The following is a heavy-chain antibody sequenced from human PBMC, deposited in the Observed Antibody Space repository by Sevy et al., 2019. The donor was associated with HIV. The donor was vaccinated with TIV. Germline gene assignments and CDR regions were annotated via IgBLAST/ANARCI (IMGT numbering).Heavy chain of an antibody. V-gene: IGHV3-23*01. CDR1: GFTFSSYA. CDR2: ISGSGGST. D-gene: IGHD3-22*01. Sequence: GGSLRLSCAASGFTFSSYAMSWVRQAPGKGLEWVSAISGSGGSTYYADSVKGRFTISRDNSKNTLYLQMNSLRAEDTDVYYCAKDSGGWLLRTYYFDYWGQGTLVTVSS. CDR3: AKDSGGWLLRTYYFDY. J-gene: IGHJ4*02.